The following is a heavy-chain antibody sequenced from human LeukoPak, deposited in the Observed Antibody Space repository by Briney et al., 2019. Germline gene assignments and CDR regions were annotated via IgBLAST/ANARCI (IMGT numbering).Heavy chain of an antibody. Sequence: GGSLRLSCAASGFTFSSYSMNWVRQAPGKGLEWVGFIRSKAYGGTTEYAASVKGRFTISRDDSKSIAYLQMNSLKTEDTAVYYCTRARRIAAPTYYYYGMDVWGQGTTVTVSS. CDR1: GFTFSSYS. D-gene: IGHD6-6*01. V-gene: IGHV3-49*04. J-gene: IGHJ6*02. CDR2: IRSKAYGGTT. CDR3: TRARRIAAPTYYYYGMDV.